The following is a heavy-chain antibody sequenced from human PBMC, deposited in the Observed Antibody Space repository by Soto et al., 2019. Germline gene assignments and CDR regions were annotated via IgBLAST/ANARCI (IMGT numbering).Heavy chain of an antibody. CDR1: GFTFSKTW. Sequence: PGGSLRLSCAASGFTFSKTWMTWVRQAPGKGLEWVGRIRSKVDGGTPDYAAPVKGRFTISRDDSKNTLYLQMNSLKTEDTALYYCTSVWGIRPSWGQGTRVPSPQ. V-gene: IGHV3-15*05. CDR2: IRSKVDGGTP. D-gene: IGHD3-16*01. J-gene: IGHJ5*02. CDR3: TSVWGIRPS.